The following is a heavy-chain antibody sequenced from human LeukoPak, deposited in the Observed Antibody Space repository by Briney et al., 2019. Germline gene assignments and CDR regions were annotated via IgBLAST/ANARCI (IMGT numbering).Heavy chain of an antibody. CDR1: GGTFSSYA. CDR2: IIPIFGTA. J-gene: IGHJ6*02. V-gene: IGHV1-69*13. Sequence: GASVKVSCKASGGTFSSYAISWVRQAPGQGLEWMGGIIPIFGTANYAQKFQGRVTITADESTSTAYMELSSLRSEDTAVYYCARATVDPSLYYYYGMDVWGQGTTVTVSS. D-gene: IGHD5-12*01. CDR3: ARATVDPSLYYYYGMDV.